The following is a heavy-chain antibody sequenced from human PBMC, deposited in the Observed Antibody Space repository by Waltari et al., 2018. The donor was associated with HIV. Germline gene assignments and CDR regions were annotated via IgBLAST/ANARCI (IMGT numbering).Heavy chain of an antibody. CDR3: ARDFYGSVGY. CDR2: MKSDGSSR. D-gene: IGHD3-10*01. J-gene: IGHJ4*02. CDR1: GFTFSSYW. Sequence: EVQLVESGGGLVQPGGSLRLSCAGSGFTFSSYWMNWVRQAPGKGLVCVSRMKSDGSSRSHGDSVKGRFTISRDNAKNTLYLQMNSLRAEDTAVYYCARDFYGSVGYWGQGTLVTVSS. V-gene: IGHV3-74*01.